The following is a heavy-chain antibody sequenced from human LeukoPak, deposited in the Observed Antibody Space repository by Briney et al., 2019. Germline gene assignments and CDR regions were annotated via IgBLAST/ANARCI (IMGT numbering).Heavy chain of an antibody. CDR3: ARDRLVANGGYGMDV. CDR1: GFTFSSYG. CDR2: IWYDGSNK. Sequence: GRSLRLSCAASGFTFSSYGMHWVRQAPGKGLEWVAVIWYDGSNKYYADSVKGRFTISRDNSKNTLYLQMNSLRAEDTAVYYCARDRLVANGGYGMDVWGQGTTVTVSS. D-gene: IGHD2-2*01. V-gene: IGHV3-30*19. J-gene: IGHJ6*02.